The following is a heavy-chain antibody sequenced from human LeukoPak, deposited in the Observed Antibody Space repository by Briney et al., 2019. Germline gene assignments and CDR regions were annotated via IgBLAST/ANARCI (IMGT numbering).Heavy chain of an antibody. CDR1: GYTFAVYY. Sequence: GASVKVSCKASGYTFAVYYIHWFRQAPGQGLEWMGWISPNIGGTTFAQRFQGRVTMTRDSSISTVYMELTRLRPDDTAVYYCAGGESSDAFDIWGQGTMVTVSS. CDR2: ISPNIGGT. CDR3: AGGESSDAFDI. J-gene: IGHJ3*02. V-gene: IGHV1-2*02. D-gene: IGHD1-26*01.